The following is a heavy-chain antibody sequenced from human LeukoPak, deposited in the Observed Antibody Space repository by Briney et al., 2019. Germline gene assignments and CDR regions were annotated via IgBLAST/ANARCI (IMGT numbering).Heavy chain of an antibody. CDR3: ARFLYGSGNDY. V-gene: IGHV4-59*01. CDR2: IYYSGST. Sequence: SETLSLTCTVSGGSISNYYWSWIRQPPGKGLEWIGYIYYSGSTDYNPPLRSRVTISLDTSKNQFSLILSSVTAADTAMYYCARFLYGSGNDYWGQGTLVTVSS. J-gene: IGHJ4*02. CDR1: GGSISNYY. D-gene: IGHD3-10*01.